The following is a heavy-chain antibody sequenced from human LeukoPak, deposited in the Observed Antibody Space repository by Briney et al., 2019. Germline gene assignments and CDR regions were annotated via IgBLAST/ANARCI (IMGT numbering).Heavy chain of an antibody. CDR1: GYTFTGHY. D-gene: IGHD5-24*01. J-gene: IGHJ4*02. CDR2: INPNNGGT. CDR3: ARIGYNHYFDY. V-gene: IGHV1-2*02. Sequence: GASVKVPCKASGYTFTGHYMHWVRQAPGQGLEWMGWINPNNGGTNYAQTFQGRVTMTRDTSITTAYLELSRLRSDDTAVYYCARIGYNHYFDYWGQGTLVTVSS.